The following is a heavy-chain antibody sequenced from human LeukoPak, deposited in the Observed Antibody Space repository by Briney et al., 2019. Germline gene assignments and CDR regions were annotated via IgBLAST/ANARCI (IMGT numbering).Heavy chain of an antibody. D-gene: IGHD2-21*02. Sequence: GGSLRLSCAASGFTVSSHYMSWVRQAPGKGLEWVSVIYNSGTTYYADSVKGRFTNSRDSSKNTVYLQMNRLRAEDTAVYYCARGVTPDWFDPWGQGTLVTVSS. CDR2: IYNSGTT. J-gene: IGHJ5*02. CDR3: ARGVTPDWFDP. V-gene: IGHV3-66*01. CDR1: GFTVSSHY.